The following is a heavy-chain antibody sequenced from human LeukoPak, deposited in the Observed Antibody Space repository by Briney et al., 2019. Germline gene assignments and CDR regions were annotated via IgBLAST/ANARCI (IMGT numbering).Heavy chain of an antibody. CDR3: TTRGYQLLGYIDY. J-gene: IGHJ4*02. CDR2: IKSKTDGGTT. Sequence: GGSLRLSCAASGFTFSTAWMSWVRQAPGKGLEWVGRIKSKTDGGTTDYAAPVKGRFTISRDDSKNTLYLQMNSLKTEDTAVYYCTTRGYQLLGYIDYWGQGTLVTVSS. V-gene: IGHV3-15*01. D-gene: IGHD2-2*01. CDR1: GFTFSTAW.